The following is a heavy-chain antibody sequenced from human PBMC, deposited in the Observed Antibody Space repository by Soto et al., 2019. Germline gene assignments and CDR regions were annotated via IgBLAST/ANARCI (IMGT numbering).Heavy chain of an antibody. Sequence: SVKVSCKASGGTFSSYAISWVRQAPGQGLEWMGGIIPIFGTADYAQKFQGRVTITADESTSTAYMELSSLRSEDTAVYYCSSLIAAAGPPHSPRYYYGMDVWGQGTTVTVSS. D-gene: IGHD6-13*01. V-gene: IGHV1-69*13. J-gene: IGHJ6*02. CDR2: IIPIFGTA. CDR1: GGTFSSYA. CDR3: SSLIAAAGPPHSPRYYYGMDV.